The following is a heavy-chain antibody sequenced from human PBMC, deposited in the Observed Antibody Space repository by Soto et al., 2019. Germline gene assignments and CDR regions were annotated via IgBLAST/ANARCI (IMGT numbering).Heavy chain of an antibody. CDR2: MSPGGNSQ. J-gene: IGHJ4*02. CDR1: GFTFSRYP. Sequence: GGSLRLSGEASGFTFSRYPLHWIRQAPGEGLEWVAVMSPGGNSQYYADSVKGRFTISRDTSKSTLYLQMTSLRPEDTAVYYCASGAAFYYDTSRYWGQGTLVTVSS. CDR3: ASGAAFYYDTSRY. D-gene: IGHD3-22*01. V-gene: IGHV3-30-3*01.